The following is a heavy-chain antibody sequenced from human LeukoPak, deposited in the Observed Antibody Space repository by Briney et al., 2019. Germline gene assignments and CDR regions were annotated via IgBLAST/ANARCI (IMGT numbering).Heavy chain of an antibody. CDR3: AREVVSSPSYFDS. D-gene: IGHD2-15*01. CDR2: FYRGDST. V-gene: IGHV3-53*01. CDR1: GFTVSSSY. Sequence: GSLRLSCAASGFTVSSSYMYWVRQAPGKGLEWVSFFYRGDSTYYAESVRGRFTISRDNSKNTLYLLMNSLIPEDTAVYYCAREVVSSPSYFDSWGQGTLVTVSS. J-gene: IGHJ4*02.